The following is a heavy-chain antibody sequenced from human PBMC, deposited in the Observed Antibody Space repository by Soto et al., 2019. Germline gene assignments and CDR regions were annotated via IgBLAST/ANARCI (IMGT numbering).Heavy chain of an antibody. V-gene: IGHV1-18*01. CDR1: GYTFTSYG. Sequence: EASVKVSCKASGYTFTSYGISWVRQAPGQGLEWMGWISAYNGNTNYAQKLQGRVTMTTDTSTSTAYMELRSLRSDDTAVYYCARVDIVVVPAAIGMGYYYYGMDVWGQGTTVTVSS. D-gene: IGHD2-2*02. CDR3: ARVDIVVVPAAIGMGYYYYGMDV. CDR2: ISAYNGNT. J-gene: IGHJ6*02.